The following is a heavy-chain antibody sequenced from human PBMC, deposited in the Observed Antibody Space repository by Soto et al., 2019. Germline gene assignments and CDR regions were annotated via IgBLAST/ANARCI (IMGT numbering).Heavy chain of an antibody. CDR3: ARIGTEYYYGSGSLYYFDY. CDR2: IYYSGST. J-gene: IGHJ4*02. Sequence: SETLSLNCTVSGGSISSYYWSWIRQPPGKGLEWIGDIYYSGSTNYNPSLKSRITISVDTSKNQFSLKLSSVTAADTAVYYCARIGTEYYYGSGSLYYFDYWGQGTLVTVSS. V-gene: IGHV4-59*08. CDR1: GGSISSYY. D-gene: IGHD3-10*01.